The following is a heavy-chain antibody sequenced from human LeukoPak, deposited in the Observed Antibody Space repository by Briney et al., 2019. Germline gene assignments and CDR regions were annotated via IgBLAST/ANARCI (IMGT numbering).Heavy chain of an antibody. CDR1: GGTFSSYA. Sequence: SVNVSCTASGGTFSSYAISWVRQAPGQGLEWMGGIIPIFGTGNYAQKFQGRVTITADESTSTAYMELSSLRSEDTAVYYCARGTDYYGSGSYYYYGMDVWGQGTTVTVSS. CDR2: IIPIFGTG. D-gene: IGHD3-10*01. V-gene: IGHV1-69*13. CDR3: ARGTDYYGSGSYYYYGMDV. J-gene: IGHJ6*02.